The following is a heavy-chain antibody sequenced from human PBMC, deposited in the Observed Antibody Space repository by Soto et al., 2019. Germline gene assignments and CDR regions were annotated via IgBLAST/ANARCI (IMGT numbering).Heavy chain of an antibody. V-gene: IGHV1-2*02. D-gene: IGHD4-17*01. J-gene: IGHJ4*02. Sequence: QVQLVQSGAEVKKPGASVKVPCKTSGTTFAAFFIHWIRQAPGQGLEWMGWINPTSGATVSAQKFQDRVTMTRDTSISTAYMELRGLKSDDTAVYYCTRDPDYGDYWGYFFDYWGQGTPVSVSS. CDR2: INPTSGAT. CDR3: TRDPDYGDYWGYFFDY. CDR1: GTTFAAFF.